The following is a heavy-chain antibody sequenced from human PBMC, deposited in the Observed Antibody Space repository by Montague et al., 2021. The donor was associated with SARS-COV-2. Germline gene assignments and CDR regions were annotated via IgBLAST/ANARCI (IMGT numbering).Heavy chain of an antibody. CDR3: ASGEFFYYGSGNYYRSALDD. D-gene: IGHD3-10*01. J-gene: IGHJ6*02. V-gene: IGHV4-34*12. CDR2: VIHSGTT. Sequence: SETLSLTCHVYGASFSGYYWSWVRQSPGKGLEWIGEVIHSGTTNYNPSLKGRVTISIDSSNDRFSLRLTSLTAADTGVYYCASGEFFYYGSGNYYRSALDDWGQGTPATVSS. CDR1: GASFSGYY.